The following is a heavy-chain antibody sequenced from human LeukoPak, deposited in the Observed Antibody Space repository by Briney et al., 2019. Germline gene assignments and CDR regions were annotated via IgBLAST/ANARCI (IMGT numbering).Heavy chain of an antibody. CDR3: ARDDYGDEGADY. V-gene: IGHV3-53*01. D-gene: IGHD4-17*01. CDR1: GFTVSNNY. Sequence: GGSLRLSCAASGFTVSNNYMSWVRQAPGKGLEWVSVIYSGGSTYYADSVKGRFTISRDNSKDTLYLHMNSLRAEDTAVYYCARDDYGDEGADYWGQGTLVTVSS. J-gene: IGHJ4*02. CDR2: IYSGGST.